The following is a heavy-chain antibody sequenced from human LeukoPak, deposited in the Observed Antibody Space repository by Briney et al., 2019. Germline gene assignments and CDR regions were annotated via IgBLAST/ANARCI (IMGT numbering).Heavy chain of an antibody. V-gene: IGHV4-59*01. Sequence: SETLSLTCTVSGGSISSYYWSWIRQPPGKGLEWIGYIYYSGSTNYNPSLKSRVTISVDTSKHQFSLKLSSVTAADTAVYYCARWGIYHYDSSGYWLTSDYWGQGTLVTVSS. CDR2: IYYSGST. D-gene: IGHD3-22*01. CDR3: ARWGIYHYDSSGYWLTSDY. J-gene: IGHJ4*02. CDR1: GGSISSYY.